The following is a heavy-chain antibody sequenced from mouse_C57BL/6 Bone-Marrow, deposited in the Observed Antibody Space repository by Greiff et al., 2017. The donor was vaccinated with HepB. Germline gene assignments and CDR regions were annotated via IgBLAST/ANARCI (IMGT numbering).Heavy chain of an antibody. V-gene: IGHV5-4*03. CDR2: ISHGGSYT. D-gene: IGHD1-1*01. J-gene: IGHJ3*01. Sequence: EVKLVESGGGLVKPGGSLKLSCAASGFTFSSYAMSWVRQTPEKRLEWVATISHGGSYTYYPDNVKGRFTISRDNAKNNLYLQMSHLKSEDTAMYYCARGTVPLFAYWGQGTLVTVSA. CDR3: ARGTVPLFAY. CDR1: GFTFSSYA.